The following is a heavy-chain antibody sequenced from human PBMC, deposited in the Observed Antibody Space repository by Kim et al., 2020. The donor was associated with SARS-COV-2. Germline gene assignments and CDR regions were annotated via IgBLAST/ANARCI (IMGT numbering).Heavy chain of an antibody. V-gene: IGHV3-21*01. D-gene: IGHD2-21*02. CDR3: VRICGGDCDTTYYYGLDV. CDR1: GFRFMKYS. CDR2: ITNSGSSI. J-gene: IGHJ6*02. Sequence: GGSLRLSCAASGFRFMKYSMNWVRQAPGKGLEWVSYITNSGSSIFYADSVKGRFIISRDNAKNSVYLQMNSLRVEDTAVYYCVRICGGDCDTTYYYGLDVWGQGTTVTVAS.